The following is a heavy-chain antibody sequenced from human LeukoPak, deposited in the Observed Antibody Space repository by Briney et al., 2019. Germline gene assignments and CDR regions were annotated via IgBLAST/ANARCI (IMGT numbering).Heavy chain of an antibody. J-gene: IGHJ4*02. CDR1: GFTFSSYW. CDR2: INSDGSST. V-gene: IGHV3-74*01. CDR3: ARVAEYYEKIPFDY. Sequence: GGSLRLSCAASGFTFSSYWMHWVRQAPGKGLVWVSRINSDGSSTSYADSVKGRFTISRDNAKNTLYLQMNSLRAEDTAVYYCARVAEYYEKIPFDYWGQGTLVTVSS. D-gene: IGHD3-16*01.